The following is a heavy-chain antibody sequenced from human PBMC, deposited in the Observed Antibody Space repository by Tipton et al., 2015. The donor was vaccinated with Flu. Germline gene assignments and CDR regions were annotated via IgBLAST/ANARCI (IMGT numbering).Heavy chain of an antibody. CDR3: ARDLLYGDYWYFDL. CDR2: ISSSSSYI. V-gene: IGHV3-21*01. D-gene: IGHD4-17*01. Sequence: SLRLSCAASGFTFSSYSMNWVRQAPGKGLEWVSSISSSSSYIYYADSVKGRFTISRDNAKNTLYLQMNSLRAEDTAVYYCARDLLYGDYWYFDLWGRGTLVTVSS. CDR1: GFTFSSYS. J-gene: IGHJ2*01.